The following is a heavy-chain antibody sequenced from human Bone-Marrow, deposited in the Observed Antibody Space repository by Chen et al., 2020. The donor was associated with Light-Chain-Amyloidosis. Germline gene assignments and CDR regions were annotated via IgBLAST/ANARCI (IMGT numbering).Heavy chain of an antibody. CDR3: ARDYYASIDS. D-gene: IGHD3-10*01. CDR2: IKQDGSEK. CDR1: GFTFSTSW. V-gene: IGHV3-7*05. Sequence: EVQLVESGGGLVQPGGSLRLSCVASGFTFSTSWMAWVRQAPGKGLEWVANIKQDGSEKYYVDSVKGRFTMSRDNAKNSMSLQMNSLRAEDTAIYYCARDYYASIDSWGQGTLVTVSS. J-gene: IGHJ4*02.